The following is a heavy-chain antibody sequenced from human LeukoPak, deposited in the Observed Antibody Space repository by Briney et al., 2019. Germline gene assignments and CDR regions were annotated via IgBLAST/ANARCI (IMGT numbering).Heavy chain of an antibody. J-gene: IGHJ4*02. Sequence: SETLSLTCAVSGYSISSGYYWGWIRQPPGKGLEWIGSIYHSGSTYYNPSLKSRVTISVDTSKNQFSLMLSSVTAADTAVYYCARLGGYCSSTSCYFDYWGQGTLVTVSS. CDR1: GYSISSGYY. V-gene: IGHV4-38-2*01. CDR3: ARLGGYCSSTSCYFDY. CDR2: IYHSGST. D-gene: IGHD2-2*01.